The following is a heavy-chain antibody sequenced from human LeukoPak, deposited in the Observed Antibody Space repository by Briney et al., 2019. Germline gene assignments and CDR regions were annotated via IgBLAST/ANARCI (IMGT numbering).Heavy chain of an antibody. V-gene: IGHV1-69*13. CDR3: ARDGARGATIFLGAFDI. CDR2: IIPIFGTA. CDR1: GGTFSSYA. J-gene: IGHJ3*02. Sequence: ASVKVSCKASGGTFSSYAISWVRQAPGQELEWMGGIIPIFGTANYAQKFQGRVTITADESTSTAYMELSSLRSEDTAVYYCARDGARGATIFLGAFDIWGQGTMVTVSS. D-gene: IGHD5-12*01.